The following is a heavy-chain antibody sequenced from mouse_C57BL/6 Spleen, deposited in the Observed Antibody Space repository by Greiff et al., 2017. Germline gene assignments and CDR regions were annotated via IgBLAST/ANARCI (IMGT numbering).Heavy chain of an antibody. V-gene: IGHV1-74*01. J-gene: IGHJ1*03. CDR3: AINYGYGGYFDV. Sequence: QVQLQQPGAELVKPGASVKVSCKASGYTFSSYWMYWVKQRPGQGLEWIGRIHPSDSDTNYNQKFKGKATLTVDKSSSTAYMQLSSLTSEDSAVYYCAINYGYGGYFDVWGTGTTVTVSS. D-gene: IGHD2-2*01. CDR1: GYTFSSYW. CDR2: IHPSDSDT.